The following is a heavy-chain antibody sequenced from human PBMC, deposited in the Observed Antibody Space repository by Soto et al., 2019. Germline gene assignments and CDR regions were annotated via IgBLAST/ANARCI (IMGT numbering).Heavy chain of an antibody. Sequence: GGSLRLSCVVSGFSFSGYWVTWVRQAPGEGLEWVANIKQDGSEKYYVDSVKGRFTISRDNAKNSLYLQMNSLRAEDTALYYCARDVGAYDILTGRFYYFDYWGQGT. CDR1: GFSFSGYW. CDR2: IKQDGSEK. J-gene: IGHJ4*02. CDR3: ARDVGAYDILTGRFYYFDY. D-gene: IGHD3-9*01. V-gene: IGHV3-7*04.